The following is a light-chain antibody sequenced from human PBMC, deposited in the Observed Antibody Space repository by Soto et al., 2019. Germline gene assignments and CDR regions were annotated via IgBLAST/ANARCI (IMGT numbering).Light chain of an antibody. J-gene: IGKJ3*01. Sequence: DIEMTQSPSSLSASVGDRVTITCRASQSISSYLNWYQQKPWKAPKLLIYAASSLQSGVPSRFSGSGSGTDFTLTISSLQPEDFATYYCQQSYSTPFTFGPGTKVHIK. CDR3: QQSYSTPFT. CDR2: AAS. CDR1: QSISSY. V-gene: IGKV1-39*01.